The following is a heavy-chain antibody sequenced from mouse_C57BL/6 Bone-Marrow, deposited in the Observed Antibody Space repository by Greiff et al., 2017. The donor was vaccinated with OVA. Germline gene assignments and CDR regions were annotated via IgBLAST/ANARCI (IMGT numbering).Heavy chain of an antibody. D-gene: IGHD1-1*01. CDR3: ARANYGSPYWYFDV. CDR1: GYSITSGYY. Sequence: EVQLQESGPGLVKPSQSLSLTCSVTGYSITSGYYWNWIRQFPGNKLEWMGYISYDGSNNYNPSLKNRISITRDTSKNQFFLKLNSVTTEDTATYYCARANYGSPYWYFDVWGTGTTVTVSS. CDR2: ISYDGSN. V-gene: IGHV3-6*01. J-gene: IGHJ1*03.